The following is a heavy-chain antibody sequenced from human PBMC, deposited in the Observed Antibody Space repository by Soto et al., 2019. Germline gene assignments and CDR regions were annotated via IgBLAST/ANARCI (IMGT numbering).Heavy chain of an antibody. CDR2: IYTSGST. Sequence: TLSLTCTVSGGSISSYYWSWIRQPAGKGLEWIGRIYTSGSTNYNPSLKSRVTMSVDTSKNQFSLKLSSVTAADTAVYYCARDRSGYCSGGSCYYFDYWGQGTLVTVSS. CDR3: ARDRSGYCSGGSCYYFDY. CDR1: GGSISSYY. D-gene: IGHD2-15*01. V-gene: IGHV4-4*07. J-gene: IGHJ4*02.